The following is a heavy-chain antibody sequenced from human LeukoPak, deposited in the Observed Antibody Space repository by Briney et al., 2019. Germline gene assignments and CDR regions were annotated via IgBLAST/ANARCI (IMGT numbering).Heavy chain of an antibody. D-gene: IGHD2-15*01. CDR3: ARLHCSGGSCYRIFDY. CDR1: GGSISSSSYY. J-gene: IGHJ4*02. Sequence: SETLSLTCTVSGGSISSSSYYWGWIRQPPGKGLEWIGSIYYSGSTYYNPSLKSRVTISVDTSKNQFSLKLSSVTAADTAVYYCARLHCSGGSCYRIFDYWGQGTLVAVSS. CDR2: IYYSGST. V-gene: IGHV4-39*01.